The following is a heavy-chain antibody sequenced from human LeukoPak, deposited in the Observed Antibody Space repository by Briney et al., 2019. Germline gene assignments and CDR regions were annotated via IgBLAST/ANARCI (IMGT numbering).Heavy chain of an antibody. V-gene: IGHV3-30*18. CDR3: AKVLQQLAMDY. CDR2: ISYDGRKE. D-gene: IGHD6-13*01. J-gene: IGHJ4*02. CDR1: GFNFSAYG. Sequence: PGGSLRLSCVASGFNFSAYGIHWVRQAPGKGLEWVAVISYDGRKETYADSVKGRFTISRDNSKNTLYLQMNSLRREDTAVYYCAKVLQQLAMDYWGQGTLVTVSS.